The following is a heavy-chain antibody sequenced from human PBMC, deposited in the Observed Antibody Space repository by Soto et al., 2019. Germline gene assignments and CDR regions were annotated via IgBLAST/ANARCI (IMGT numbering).Heavy chain of an antibody. Sequence: QVQLVQSGAEVKKPGSSVKVSCKASGGTFSSYAISWVRQAPGQGLEWMGGIIPIFGTANYAQKFQGRVTITADESTRTAYMELSSLRSDDTAVYYCARAYCGGDGYPEYFQHWGQGTLVTVSS. CDR2: IIPIFGTA. V-gene: IGHV1-69*01. D-gene: IGHD2-21*02. J-gene: IGHJ1*01. CDR1: GGTFSSYA. CDR3: ARAYCGGDGYPEYFQH.